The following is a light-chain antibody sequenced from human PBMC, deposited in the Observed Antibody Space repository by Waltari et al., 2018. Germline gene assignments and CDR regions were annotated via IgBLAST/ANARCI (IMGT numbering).Light chain of an antibody. CDR3: QQTYNTPLT. CDR2: PTS. Sequence: DIQMTQSPSSLSASVGDRVTITCRASQPIYTFLNWYQQKAGKAPNLLIYPTSTLQSGVPSRFSGGGSETDFTLTIDNLHPEDSATYYCQQTYNTPLTFGGGTNVEIK. CDR1: QPIYTF. V-gene: IGKV1-39*01. J-gene: IGKJ4*01.